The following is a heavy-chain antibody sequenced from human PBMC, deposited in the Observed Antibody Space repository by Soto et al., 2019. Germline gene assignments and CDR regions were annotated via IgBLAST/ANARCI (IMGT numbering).Heavy chain of an antibody. D-gene: IGHD2-8*01. J-gene: IGHJ5*02. V-gene: IGHV3-23*01. Sequence: LRLSCVGSGFSFFSYAMSWVRQAPGKGLEWVSTISGSGGHTYYADSVKGRFVVSRDNDKNTVYLHMSSLTGEDTAVYFCAKIEMGWFAHWGQGTQVTVSS. CDR1: GFSFFSYA. CDR2: ISGSGGHT. CDR3: AKIEMGWFAH.